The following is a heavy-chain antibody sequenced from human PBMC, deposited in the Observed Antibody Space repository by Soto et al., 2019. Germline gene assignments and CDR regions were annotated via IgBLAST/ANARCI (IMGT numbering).Heavy chain of an antibody. V-gene: IGHV6-1*01. CDR3: ARGHRSSTSCYYYYGMDV. D-gene: IGHD2-2*01. J-gene: IGHJ6*02. CDR1: GDSVSSNSAA. Sequence: SQTLSLTCAISGDSVSSNSAAWNWIRQSPSRGLEWLGRTYYRSKWYNDYAVSVKSRITINPDTSKNQFSLQLNSVTPEDTAVYYCARGHRSSTSCYYYYGMDVWGQGTTVTVSS. CDR2: TYYRSKWYN.